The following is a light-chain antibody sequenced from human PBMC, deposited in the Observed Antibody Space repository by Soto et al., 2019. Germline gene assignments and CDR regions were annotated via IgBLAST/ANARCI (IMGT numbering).Light chain of an antibody. CDR1: QGISSA. CDR2: DAS. J-gene: IGKJ3*01. Sequence: AIQLTQSPSSLSGSVGDRVTITCRASQGISSALAWYQQKPGQAPKLLIYDASSLGSGVPSRVSGSGSGTDFTLSISSLQPEEFSTYYCQQFNNYPFTFGPGTKVDIK. V-gene: IGKV1D-13*01. CDR3: QQFNNYPFT.